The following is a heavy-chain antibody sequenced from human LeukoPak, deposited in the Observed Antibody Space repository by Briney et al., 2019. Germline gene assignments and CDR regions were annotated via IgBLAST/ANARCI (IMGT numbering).Heavy chain of an antibody. CDR3: AKPRDYYNYYYGMDV. J-gene: IGHJ6*02. CDR2: ISGSGGST. CDR1: GFTFSNYA. V-gene: IGHV3-23*01. D-gene: IGHD3-10*01. Sequence: PGGSLRLSCAASGFTFSNYAMSWVRQAPGKGLEWVSAISGSGGSTYYADSVKGRFTISRDNSKNTLYLLMNSLRAEDTAVYYCAKPRDYYNYYYGMDVWCQGTTVTASS.